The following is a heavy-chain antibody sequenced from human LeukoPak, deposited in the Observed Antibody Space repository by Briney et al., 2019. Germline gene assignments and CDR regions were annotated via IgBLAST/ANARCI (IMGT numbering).Heavy chain of an antibody. CDR2: ISGSGGST. CDR3: AKGGRPEIQIVVPTTYYMDV. J-gene: IGHJ6*03. D-gene: IGHD2-2*01. Sequence: GGTLRLSCAASGFTFSSYGMSWVRQAPGKGLEWVSAISGSGGSTYYADSVKGRFTTSRDNSKNTLYLQMNSLRAEDTAVYYCAKGGRPEIQIVVPTTYYMDVWGKGTTVTISS. V-gene: IGHV3-23*01. CDR1: GFTFSSYG.